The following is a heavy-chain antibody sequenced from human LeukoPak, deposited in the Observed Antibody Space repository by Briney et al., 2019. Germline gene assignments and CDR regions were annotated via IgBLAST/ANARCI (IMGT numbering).Heavy chain of an antibody. CDR3: ARGSVYCSSTSCYVGYYGMDV. CDR1: GFTFSSYA. CDR2: ISYDGSNK. J-gene: IGHJ6*02. V-gene: IGHV3-30-3*01. Sequence: EGSLRLSCAASGFTFSSYAMHWVRQAPGKGLEWVAVISYDGSNKYYADSVKGRFTISRDNSKNTLYLQMNSLRAEDTAVYYCARGSVYCSSTSCYVGYYGMDVWGQGTTVTVSS. D-gene: IGHD2-2*01.